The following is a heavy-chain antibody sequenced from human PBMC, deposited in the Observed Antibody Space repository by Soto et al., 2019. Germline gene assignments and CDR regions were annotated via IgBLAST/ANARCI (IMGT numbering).Heavy chain of an antibody. CDR3: SNDRYYDSSGYFDY. Sequence: GGSLRLSCAASGFTFSSYGMHWVRQAPGKGLEWVAVISYDGSNKYYADSVKGRFTISRDNSKNTLYMQMNSLRAEDTAVYYFSNDRYYDSSGYFDYWGQGTLVTVSS. CDR1: GFTFSSYG. J-gene: IGHJ4*02. CDR2: ISYDGSNK. V-gene: IGHV3-30*18. D-gene: IGHD3-22*01.